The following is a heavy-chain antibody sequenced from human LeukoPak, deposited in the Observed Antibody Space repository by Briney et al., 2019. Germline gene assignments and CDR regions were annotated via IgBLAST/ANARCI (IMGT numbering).Heavy chain of an antibody. J-gene: IGHJ4*02. D-gene: IGHD5-18*01. CDR1: GYTLTELS. Sequence: ASVKVSCKVSGYTLTELSMHWVRQAPGKGLEWMGGFDPEDGETIYAQKLQGRVTMTTDTSTSTAYMELRSLRSDDTAVYYCARDLGYGDYWGQGTLVTVSS. V-gene: IGHV1-24*01. CDR2: FDPEDGET. CDR3: ARDLGYGDY.